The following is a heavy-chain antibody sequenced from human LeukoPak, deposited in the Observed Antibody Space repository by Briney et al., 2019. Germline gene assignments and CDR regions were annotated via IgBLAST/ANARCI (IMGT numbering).Heavy chain of an antibody. V-gene: IGHV3-7*03. Sequence: GGSLRLSCAASGFTFSSYWMSWVRQAPGKGLEWVANIKQDGSEKYYVDSVKGRFTISRDNAKNSLYLQMNSLRAEDTAVYYCARYSGSYEVNYYYYYGMDVWGQGTTVTVSS. CDR1: GFTFSSYW. CDR2: IKQDGSEK. D-gene: IGHD1-26*01. J-gene: IGHJ6*02. CDR3: ARYSGSYEVNYYYYYGMDV.